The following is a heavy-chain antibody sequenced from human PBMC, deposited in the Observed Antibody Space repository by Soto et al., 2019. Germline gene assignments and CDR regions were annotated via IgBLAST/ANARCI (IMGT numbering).Heavy chain of an antibody. CDR1: GYTFTSYY. J-gene: IGHJ4*02. CDR3: ARPPYPGCINAVCYPLDY. D-gene: IGHD2-8*01. CDR2: INPSGGST. V-gene: IGHV1-46*01. Sequence: QVQLVQSGAEVKKPGASVKISCKASGYTFTSYYMHWVRQAPGQGLEWMGIINPSGGSTNYAQKLQGRVNMTTDTSTSTVYMELNSLRNEDTAVYYCARPPYPGCINAVCYPLDYWGQGTLVTVSS.